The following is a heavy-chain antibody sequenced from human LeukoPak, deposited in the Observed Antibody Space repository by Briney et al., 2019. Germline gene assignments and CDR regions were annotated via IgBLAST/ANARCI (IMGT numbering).Heavy chain of an antibody. J-gene: IGHJ4*02. CDR3: ARDRTSGRDYYDSSGFYYFDY. Sequence: GGSLRLSCAASGFTFSSYSMNWVRQAPGKGLEWVSSISSSSSYIYYADSVKGRFTISRDNAKNSLYLRMNSLRAEDTAVYYCARDRTSGRDYYDSSGFYYFDYWGQGTLVTVSS. V-gene: IGHV3-21*01. CDR2: ISSSSSYI. CDR1: GFTFSSYS. D-gene: IGHD3-22*01.